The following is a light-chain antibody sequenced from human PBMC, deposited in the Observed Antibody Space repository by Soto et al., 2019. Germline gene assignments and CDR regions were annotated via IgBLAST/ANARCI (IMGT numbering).Light chain of an antibody. CDR3: QQYDNRPPFT. CDR2: DAS. J-gene: IGKJ3*01. V-gene: IGKV1-33*01. CDR1: QDISNY. Sequence: DIQMTQSPSSLSASVGDRVTITCQASQDISNYLNWYQQKPGKAPKLLIYDASNLETGVPSRFSGSGSGTEFTFTISSLQPEDSATYYCQQYDNRPPFTFGPGTKVDIK.